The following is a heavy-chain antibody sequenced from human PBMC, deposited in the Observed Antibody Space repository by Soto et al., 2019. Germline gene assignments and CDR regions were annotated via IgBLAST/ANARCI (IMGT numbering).Heavy chain of an antibody. V-gene: IGHV4-30-2*01. D-gene: IGHD5-12*01. CDR3: AAGGGLPRYY. Sequence: QLQLQESGSGLVKPSQTLSLTCAVSGGSISSGGYSWGWIRQPPGKGLEWIGYIYHSGSTYYNPSLKSRVTISVDRSKNQFSLKLRSVTAADTAVYYCAAGGGLPRYYWGQGTLVTVSS. CDR1: GGSISSGGYS. CDR2: IYHSGST. J-gene: IGHJ4*02.